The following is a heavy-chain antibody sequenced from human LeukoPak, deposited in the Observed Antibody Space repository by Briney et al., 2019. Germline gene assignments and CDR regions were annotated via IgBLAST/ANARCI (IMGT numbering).Heavy chain of an antibody. D-gene: IGHD6-13*01. V-gene: IGHV4-34*01. CDR1: GGSFSGYY. J-gene: IGHJ4*02. Sequence: PSETLSLTCAVYGGSFSGYYWSWIRQPPGKGLEWIGEINHSGSTNYNPSLKSRVTISVDTSKNQFSLKLNSVTAADTAVYYCARAGSSSWYLYYWGQGTLVTVSS. CDR2: INHSGST. CDR3: ARAGSSSWYLYY.